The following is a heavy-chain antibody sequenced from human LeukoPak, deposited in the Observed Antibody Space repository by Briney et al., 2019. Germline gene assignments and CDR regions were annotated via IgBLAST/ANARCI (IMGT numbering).Heavy chain of an antibody. CDR1: GFTFSSYA. CDR3: AKDRIAVAGIRFRFDY. CDR2: ISGSGGST. Sequence: GGSLRLSCAASGFTFSSYAMSWVRQAPGKGLEWVSAISGSGGSTYYADSVKGRFTISRDNSKNTLYLQMNSLRAEDTAVYYCAKDRIAVAGIRFRFDYWGQGTLVTVSS. D-gene: IGHD6-19*01. J-gene: IGHJ4*02. V-gene: IGHV3-23*01.